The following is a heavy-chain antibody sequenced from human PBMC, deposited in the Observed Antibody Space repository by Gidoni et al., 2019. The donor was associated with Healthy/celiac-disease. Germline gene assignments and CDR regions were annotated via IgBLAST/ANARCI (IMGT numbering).Heavy chain of an antibody. CDR1: GGSISSSSYY. D-gene: IGHD4-17*01. J-gene: IGHJ5*02. V-gene: IGHV4-39*01. CDR2: IYYSGCT. CDR3: ARQPPENYGDYGGWFDP. Sequence: QLQLQESGPGLVKPSETLSLTCTVSGGSISSSSYYWGWIRQPPGKGLEWIGSIYYSGCTYYTPSLKSRVTISVDTSKNQFSLKLSSVTAADTAVYYCARQPPENYGDYGGWFDPWGQGTLVTVSS.